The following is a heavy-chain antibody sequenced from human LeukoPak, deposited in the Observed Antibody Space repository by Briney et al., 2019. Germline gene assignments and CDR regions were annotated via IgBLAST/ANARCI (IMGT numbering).Heavy chain of an antibody. D-gene: IGHD2-15*01. V-gene: IGHV1-18*04. J-gene: IGHJ4*02. CDR3: ARTGYCSGGSCRDY. CDR2: ISAYNGNT. Sequence: ASVKVSCKASGYTFTGYYMHWVRQAPGQGLEWMGWISAYNGNTNYAQKLQGRVTMTTDTSTSTAYMELRSLRSDDTAVYYCARTGYCSGGSCRDYWGQGTLVTVSS. CDR1: GYTFTGYY.